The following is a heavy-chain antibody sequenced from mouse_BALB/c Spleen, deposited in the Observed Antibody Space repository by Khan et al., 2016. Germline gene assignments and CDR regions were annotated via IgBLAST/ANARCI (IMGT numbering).Heavy chain of an antibody. Sequence: VQLQQSGAELVKPGASVKLSCTASVFNIKDTYMHWVKQRPEQGLEWIGRIDPANGNTKYDPKFQGKATITADTSSNTAYLQLSSLTSEDTVVYYCAMITAYWGQGTLVTVSA. CDR3: AMITAY. D-gene: IGHD2-4*01. CDR1: VFNIKDTY. V-gene: IGHV14-3*02. J-gene: IGHJ3*01. CDR2: IDPANGNT.